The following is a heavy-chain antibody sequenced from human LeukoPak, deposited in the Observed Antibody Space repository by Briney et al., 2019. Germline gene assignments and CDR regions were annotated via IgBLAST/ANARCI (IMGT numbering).Heavy chain of an antibody. CDR1: GGSISSYY. Sequence: PSETLSLTCTVSGGSISSYYWSWIRQPPGKGLEWIGYIYYSGSTNYNPSLKSRVTISVDTSKNQFSLKLSSVTAADTAVYYCARRVLTPYYYFDYWGQGTLVTVSS. J-gene: IGHJ4*02. D-gene: IGHD3-10*01. V-gene: IGHV4-59*12. CDR3: ARRVLTPYYYFDY. CDR2: IYYSGST.